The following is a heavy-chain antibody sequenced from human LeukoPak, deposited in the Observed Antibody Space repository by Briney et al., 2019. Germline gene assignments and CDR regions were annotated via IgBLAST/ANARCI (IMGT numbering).Heavy chain of an antibody. V-gene: IGHV4-34*01. Sequence: KPSETLSLTCAVYGGSFSGYYWSWIRQPPGKGLEWIGEINHSGSTNYNPSLKSRVTISVDTSKNQFSLKLSSVTAADTAVYYCARGSQDIVVVVAATLRTFVPWGQGTLVTVSS. CDR2: INHSGST. CDR3: ARGSQDIVVVVAATLRTFVP. J-gene: IGHJ5*02. CDR1: GGSFSGYY. D-gene: IGHD2-15*01.